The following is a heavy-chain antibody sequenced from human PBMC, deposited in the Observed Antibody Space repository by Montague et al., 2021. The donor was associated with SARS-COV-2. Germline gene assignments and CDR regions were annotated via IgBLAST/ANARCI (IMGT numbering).Heavy chain of an antibody. Sequence: SLRLSCAASGFTFSSYWMSWVRQAPGKGLEWVANIKQDGSEKYYVDSVKGRFTISRDNAKNSLYLQMNSLRAEDTAVYYCARDLSYGDYNYYYGMDVWGQGTTVTVPS. D-gene: IGHD4-17*01. CDR1: GFTFSSYW. CDR2: IKQDGSEK. J-gene: IGHJ6*02. CDR3: ARDLSYGDYNYYYGMDV. V-gene: IGHV3-7*03.